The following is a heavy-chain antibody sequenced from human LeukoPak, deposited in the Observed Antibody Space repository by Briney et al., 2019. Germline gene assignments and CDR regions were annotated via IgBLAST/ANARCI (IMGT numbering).Heavy chain of an antibody. D-gene: IGHD6-19*01. CDR2: ISTYNGNT. CDR3: ARAPEGSSGWYNWFDP. V-gene: IGHV1-18*01. Sequence: ASVKVSCKASGYTFTSYGISWVRQAPGQGLEWMGWISTYNGNTNYAQKLQGRVTMTTDTSTSTAYMEMRSLRADDTAMYYCARAPEGSSGWYNWFDPWGQGTLVTVSS. CDR1: GYTFTSYG. J-gene: IGHJ5*02.